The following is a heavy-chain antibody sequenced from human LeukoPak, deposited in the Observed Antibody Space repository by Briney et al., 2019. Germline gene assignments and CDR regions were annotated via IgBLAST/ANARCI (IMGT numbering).Heavy chain of an antibody. CDR2: IKQDGSEK. V-gene: IGHV3-7*01. Sequence: PGGSLRLSCAASGFTFSSYWMSWVRQAPGKGLEWVANIKQDGSEKYYVDSVKGRFTISRDNAKNSLCLQMNSLRAEDTAVYYCARGTYSGWYDYWGQGTLVTVSS. D-gene: IGHD6-19*01. J-gene: IGHJ4*02. CDR3: ARGTYSGWYDY. CDR1: GFTFSSYW.